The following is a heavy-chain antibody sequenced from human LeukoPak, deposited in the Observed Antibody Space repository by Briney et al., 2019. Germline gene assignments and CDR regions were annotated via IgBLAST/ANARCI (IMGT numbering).Heavy chain of an antibody. V-gene: IGHV3-30-3*01. Sequence: GSLRLSCAASGFTFSKYPMHWVGQAPGKGLEWVAVIWYDVGSKTYYADSVKDRFTITRDNYKNTLYLHMNSLRADDTAVYYCAREGYFYDSSGYYCPFDHWGQGPRVSVSS. D-gene: IGHD3-22*01. CDR3: AREGYFYDSSGYYCPFDH. CDR2: IWYDVGSKT. J-gene: IGHJ4*02. CDR1: GFTFSKYP.